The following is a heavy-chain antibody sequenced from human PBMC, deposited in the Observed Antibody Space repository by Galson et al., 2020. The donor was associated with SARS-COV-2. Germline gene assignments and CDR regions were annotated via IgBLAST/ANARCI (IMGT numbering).Heavy chain of an antibody. CDR3: AREGIVGAGHDAFDI. CDR1: GLTFSSYA. Sequence: SCAASGLTFSSYAMHWVRQAPGKGLEWVAVISYDGSNKYYADSVKGRFTISRDNSKNTLYLQMNSLRAEDTAVYYCAREGIVGAGHDAFDIWGRGTLVTVSS. CDR2: ISYDGSNK. D-gene: IGHD1-26*01. V-gene: IGHV3-30*04. J-gene: IGHJ2*01.